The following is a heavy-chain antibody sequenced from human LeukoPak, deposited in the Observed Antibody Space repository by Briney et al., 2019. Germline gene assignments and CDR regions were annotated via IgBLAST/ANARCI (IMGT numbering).Heavy chain of an antibody. Sequence: SETLSLTCTVSGASISRSSYYWGWIRQPPGKGLEWIGTIYYSGETYYNPSLKSRVTISVDTSKNQFSLKLSSVTAADTAVYYCARRSVAGVSNWFDPWGQGTLVTVSS. J-gene: IGHJ5*02. CDR1: GASISRSSYY. CDR2: IYYSGET. V-gene: IGHV4-39*01. D-gene: IGHD6-19*01. CDR3: ARRSVAGVSNWFDP.